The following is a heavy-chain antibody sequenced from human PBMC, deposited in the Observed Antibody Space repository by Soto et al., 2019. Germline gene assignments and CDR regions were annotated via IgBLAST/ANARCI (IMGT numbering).Heavy chain of an antibody. CDR2: ISYDGSNK. V-gene: IGHV3-30*03. CDR1: GFTFSSYG. Sequence: QVQLVESGGGVVQPGRSLRLSCAASGFTFSSYGMHWVRQAPGKGLEWVAVISYDGSNKYYADSVKGRFTISRDNSKNTLYLQMNSLRAEDTAVYYCGVLPLPYYYYGMDVWGQGTTVPVSS. CDR3: GVLPLPYYYYGMDV. J-gene: IGHJ6*02.